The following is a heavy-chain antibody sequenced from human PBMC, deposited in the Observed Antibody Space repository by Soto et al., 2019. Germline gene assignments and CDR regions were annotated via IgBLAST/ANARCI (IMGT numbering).Heavy chain of an antibody. CDR3: ARTSGWYPKYYFDY. CDR1: GGSISSYY. D-gene: IGHD6-19*01. CDR2: IFYSGST. J-gene: IGHJ4*02. V-gene: IGHV4-59*01. Sequence: SETLSLTCTVSGGSISSYYWSWIRQPPGKGMEWIGYIFYSGSTNYNPSLKSRVTISVDTSKNQFSLKVSSVTAADTAAYYCARTSGWYPKYYFDYWGQGALVT.